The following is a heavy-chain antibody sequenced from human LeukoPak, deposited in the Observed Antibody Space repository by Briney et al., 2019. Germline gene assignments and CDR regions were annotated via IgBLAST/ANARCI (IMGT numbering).Heavy chain of an antibody. CDR3: ARDMSQDYSNYGYYYYYMDV. Sequence: PSETLSLTCTVSGVSISSYYWSWIRQPPGKGLEWIGYIYYSGSTNYTPSLKSRVTISVDTSKNPFSLKLSSVTAADTAVYYCARDMSQDYSNYGYYYYYMDVWGKGTTVTVSS. D-gene: IGHD4-11*01. CDR1: GVSISSYY. J-gene: IGHJ6*03. V-gene: IGHV4-59*01. CDR2: IYYSGST.